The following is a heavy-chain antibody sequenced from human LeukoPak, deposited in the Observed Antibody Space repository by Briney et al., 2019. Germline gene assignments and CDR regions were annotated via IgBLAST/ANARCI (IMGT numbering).Heavy chain of an antibody. D-gene: IGHD3-10*01. CDR1: GYTFTSYD. CDR2: MNPNSGNT. CDR3: ARGLRITMVRGVIILGY. V-gene: IGHV1-8*01. J-gene: IGHJ4*02. Sequence: GASVKVSCKAFGYTFTSYDINWVRQATGQGLEWMGWMNPNSGNTGYAQKFQGRVTMTRNTSISTAYMELSSLRSEDTAVYYCARGLRITMVRGVIILGYWGQGTLVTVSS.